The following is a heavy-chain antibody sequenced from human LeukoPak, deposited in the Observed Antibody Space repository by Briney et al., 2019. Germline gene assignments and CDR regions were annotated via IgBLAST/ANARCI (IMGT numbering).Heavy chain of an antibody. CDR3: ATRSITMVRGVINNY. J-gene: IGHJ4*02. Sequence: SETLSLTCAVSGCSISSAYWSWIRQPPGKGLEWIGHIYYRSTIYKPHFKSRVTISVDKSKNQFSLKLSSVTAADTAVYYCATRSITMVRGVINNYWGQGTLVTVS. V-gene: IGHV4-59*12. CDR2: IYYRST. D-gene: IGHD3-10*01. CDR1: GCSISSAY.